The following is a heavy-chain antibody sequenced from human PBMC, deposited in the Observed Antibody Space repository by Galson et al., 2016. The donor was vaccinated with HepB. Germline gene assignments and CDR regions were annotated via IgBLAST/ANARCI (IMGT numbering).Heavy chain of an antibody. CDR2: ISRSGDSM. Sequence: SLRLSCAASGFTFSDYHMNWIRQAPGKGLEWISYISRSGDSMLYAASVRGRFSISRDNAKKSLYLQMTNLIAEDTAVYFCARALPDDSVEYVDVFDLWGQGTMVTVSS. D-gene: IGHD4-17*01. CDR1: GFTFSDYH. V-gene: IGHV3-11*01. J-gene: IGHJ3*01. CDR3: ARALPDDSVEYVDVFDL.